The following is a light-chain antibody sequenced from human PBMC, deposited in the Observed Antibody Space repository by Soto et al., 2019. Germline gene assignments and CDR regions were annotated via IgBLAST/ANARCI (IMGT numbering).Light chain of an antibody. J-gene: IGKJ4*01. CDR1: QSISIY. CDR3: QQSYSIPLT. Sequence: DIQMTQSPSSLSASVGDRFTITCLASQSISIYLNWYQQKPGKAPKFLIYAASSLQSGVPSRFSGSGSGTDFTLTISSLQPEDFATYYCQQSYSIPLTFGGGTKVDIK. V-gene: IGKV1-39*01. CDR2: AAS.